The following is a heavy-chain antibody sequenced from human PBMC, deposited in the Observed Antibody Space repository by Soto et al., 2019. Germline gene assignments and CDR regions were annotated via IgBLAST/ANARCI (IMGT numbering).Heavy chain of an antibody. J-gene: IGHJ6*02. D-gene: IGHD3-16*02. V-gene: IGHV3-23*01. CDR1: GFTFSSYA. CDR2: ISGSGGST. CDR3: AKDALRVIVVAYYGMDA. Sequence: GGSLRLSCAASGFTFSSYAMSWVRQAPGKGLEWVSAISGSGGSTYYADSVKGRFTISRDNSKNTLYLQMNSLRAEDTAAYYCAKDALRVIVVAYYGMDAWGQGTTVTVSS.